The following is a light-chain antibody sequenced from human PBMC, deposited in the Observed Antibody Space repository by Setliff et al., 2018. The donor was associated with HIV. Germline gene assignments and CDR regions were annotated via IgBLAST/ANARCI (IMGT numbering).Light chain of an antibody. CDR3: QQYYTTPQT. V-gene: IGKV4-1*01. Sequence: DIVMTQSPDSLAASLGERATINCKSSQSVLFSSNNKNYLAWYQQKPGQPPKLLIYWASTRESGVPDRFSGSGSGTDFTLTISSLQAEDVAVYYCQQYYTTPQTFGQGTK. CDR2: WAS. CDR1: QSVLFSSNNKNY. J-gene: IGKJ1*01.